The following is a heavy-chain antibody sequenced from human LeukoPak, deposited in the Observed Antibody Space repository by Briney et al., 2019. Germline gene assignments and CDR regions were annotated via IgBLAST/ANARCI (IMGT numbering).Heavy chain of an antibody. CDR3: ARDDSGSYSFDY. CDR2: IWYDGSNK. V-gene: IGHV3-33*01. J-gene: IGHJ4*02. CDR1: GFTFSSYG. D-gene: IGHD1-26*01. Sequence: GESLKISCAAPGFTFSSYGMHWVRQAPGKGLEWVAVIWYDGSNKYYADSVKGRFTISRNNSKNTLYLQMNSLRAEDTAVYYCARDDSGSYSFDYWGQGTLVTVSS.